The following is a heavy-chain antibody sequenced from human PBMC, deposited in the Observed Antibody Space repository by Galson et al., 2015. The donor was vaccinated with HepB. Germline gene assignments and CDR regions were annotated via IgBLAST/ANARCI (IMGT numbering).Heavy chain of an antibody. CDR2: IDPSDSYT. Sequence: QSGAEVKKPGESLRISCNGSGYSFTSYWISWVRQMPGKGLEWMGRIDPSDSYTNYSPSFQGHVTISADKSISTAYLQWSSLKASNPAMYNWRIGRTIDYCGPGTLVTVAS. CDR1: GYSFTSYW. CDR3: RIGRTIDY. D-gene: IGHD2-15*01. V-gene: IGHV5-10-1*01. J-gene: IGHJ4*02.